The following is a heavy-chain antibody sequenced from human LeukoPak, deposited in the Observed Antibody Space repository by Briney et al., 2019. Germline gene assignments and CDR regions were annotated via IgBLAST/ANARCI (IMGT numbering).Heavy chain of an antibody. J-gene: IGHJ4*02. CDR2: IIPIFGTA. V-gene: IGHV1-69*13. CDR3: ARDALKHFYHSSGYTDS. D-gene: IGHD3-22*01. Sequence: GASVKVSCKASGGSFRSYTINWVRQAPGHGLEWMGGIIPIFGTANYAPNFQGRVTITADESTSTAYMELSSLRSEDTAVYFCARDALKHFYHSSGYTDSWGQGTLVTVSS. CDR1: GGSFRSYT.